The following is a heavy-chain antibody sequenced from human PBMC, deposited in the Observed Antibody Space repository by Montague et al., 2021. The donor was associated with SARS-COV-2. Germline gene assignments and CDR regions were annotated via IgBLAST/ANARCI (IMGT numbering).Heavy chain of an antibody. CDR1: GDSINNSRYY. Sequence: SETRSLTCSVSGDSINNSRYYWGWIRQPPGKGLEWIGTIYYSGSAYYNPSLKSRVTISVDTSKDQFSLKLNSVTATDTAVYYCARLGSTRGVIIRGAFHIWGQGTKVTVSS. V-gene: IGHV4-39*01. D-gene: IGHD3-10*01. J-gene: IGHJ3*02. CDR2: IYYSGSA. CDR3: ARLGSTRGVIIRGAFHI.